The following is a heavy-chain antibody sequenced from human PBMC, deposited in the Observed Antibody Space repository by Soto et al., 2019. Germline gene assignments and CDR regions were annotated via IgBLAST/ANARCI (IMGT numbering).Heavy chain of an antibody. V-gene: IGHV5-10-1*01. J-gene: IGHJ6*02. CDR3: TRFGLLGSIGGRHYLSFDYCGTDV. Sequence: GESLKSSFHSYGYSLTTYWIAWVRQMPGKVRDLIVPIDPSDSYTNYSPSFQGHVTISADKSIITAYLQWSSLKASDTAMYYWTRFGLLGSIGGRHYLSFDYCGTDVVGQ. CDR2: IDPSDSYT. D-gene: IGHD2-15*01. CDR1: GYSLTTYW.